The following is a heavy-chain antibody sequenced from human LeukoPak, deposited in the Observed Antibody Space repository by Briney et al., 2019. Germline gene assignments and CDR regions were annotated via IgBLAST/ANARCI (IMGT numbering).Heavy chain of an antibody. J-gene: IGHJ3*02. CDR3: AAAIPTVVKTLDTLDI. V-gene: IGHV1-58*01. Sequence: ASVKVSCKASGFTFTSSAVQWVRQARGQRLEWLGWIVVGSGNTNYAQKFQERVTITRDMSTGTAYMELSSLRSEDTAVYYCAAAIPTVVKTLDTLDIWGQGTMVTVSS. D-gene: IGHD4-23*01. CDR1: GFTFTSSA. CDR2: IVVGSGNT.